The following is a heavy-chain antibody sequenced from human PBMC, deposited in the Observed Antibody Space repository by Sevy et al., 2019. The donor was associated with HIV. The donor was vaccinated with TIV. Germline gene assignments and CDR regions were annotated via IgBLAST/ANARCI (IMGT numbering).Heavy chain of an antibody. CDR1: GFTFTRYA. Sequence: GGSLRLSCEASGFTFTRYAFHWVRQAPGKGLEWVAVISKEGTNKYYIDSVKGRFTISRDNSRNRLFLQMERLRAEDTAMYFCARDPHAVPHWGSFDSWGQGTLVTVSS. J-gene: IGHJ4*02. V-gene: IGHV3-30-3*01. CDR3: ARDPHAVPHWGSFDS. D-gene: IGHD3-16*01. CDR2: ISKEGTNK.